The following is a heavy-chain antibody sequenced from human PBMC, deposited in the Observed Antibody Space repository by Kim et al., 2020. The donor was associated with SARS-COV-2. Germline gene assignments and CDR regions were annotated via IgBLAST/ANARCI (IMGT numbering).Heavy chain of an antibody. CDR1: GYTFTNYK. J-gene: IGHJ4*02. Sequence: ASVKVYCKASGYTFTNYKIHWVRQAPGQGLEWMGIITPIDGHTNYAQKFRGRVTMTRDTSTSTVYMELSSLRSEDTAVYFCARDGHNWNKDYWGQGTLVPVSS. CDR3: ARDGHNWNKDY. V-gene: IGHV1-46*01. CDR2: ITPIDGHT. D-gene: IGHD1-20*01.